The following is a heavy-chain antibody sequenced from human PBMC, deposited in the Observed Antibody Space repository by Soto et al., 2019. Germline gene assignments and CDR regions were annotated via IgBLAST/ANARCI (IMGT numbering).Heavy chain of an antibody. CDR3: ARRAETNGWNGFGADKYYFDF. CDR1: GYTFTSYD. J-gene: IGHJ4*02. V-gene: IGHV1-8*01. Sequence: ASVKVSCKASGYTFTSYDIYWVRQATGQGLEWMGWMNPNTGNSGYAQKFQGRVTMTSDTSISTAHMELSSLRSEDTAVYYCARRAETNGWNGFGADKYYFDFWGQGALVTVSS. CDR2: MNPNTGNS. D-gene: IGHD1-1*01.